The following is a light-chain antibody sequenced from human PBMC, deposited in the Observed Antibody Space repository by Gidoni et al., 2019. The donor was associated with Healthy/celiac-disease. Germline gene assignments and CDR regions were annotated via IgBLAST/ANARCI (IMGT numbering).Light chain of an antibody. CDR3: KSYDSSMSGVV. J-gene: IGLJ2*01. V-gene: IGLV1-40*01. CDR1: SSNIGAGYE. Sequence: QSVLTQPPSVSGAPGQRVTISCTGSSSNIGAGYEVHWYQQLPGTAPKLLIYGNSNRPSGVPDRFSGSKSGTSASLAITGLQAEDEADYYCKSYDSSMSGVVFGGGTKLTVL. CDR2: GNS.